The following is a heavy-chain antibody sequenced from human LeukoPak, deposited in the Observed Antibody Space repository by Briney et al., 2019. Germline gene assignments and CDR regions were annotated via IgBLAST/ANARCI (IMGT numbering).Heavy chain of an antibody. V-gene: IGHV3-21*01. Sequence: PGGSLRLSCAASGFIFSSYSINWVRQAPGKGLEWVSSISSSSSYIYYADSVKGRFTISRDNAKNSLYPQMNSLRAEDTAVYYCAREYYYDSRAPGAFDIWGQGTMVTVSS. J-gene: IGHJ3*02. CDR1: GFIFSSYS. CDR3: AREYYYDSRAPGAFDI. CDR2: ISSSSSYI. D-gene: IGHD3-22*01.